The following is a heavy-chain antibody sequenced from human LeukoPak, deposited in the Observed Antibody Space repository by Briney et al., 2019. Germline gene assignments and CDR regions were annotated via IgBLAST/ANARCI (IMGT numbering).Heavy chain of an antibody. CDR3: ARHVPGYSSSWYPFDY. D-gene: IGHD6-13*01. CDR1: GGSISSYY. V-gene: IGHV4-59*08. Sequence: PSETLSLTCTVSGGSISSYYWSWIRQPPGKGLEWIGYIYYSGSTNYNPSLKSRVTISVDTSKNQFSLKLSSVTAADTAVYYCARHVPGYSSSWYPFDYWGQGTLVTVSS. CDR2: IYYSGST. J-gene: IGHJ4*02.